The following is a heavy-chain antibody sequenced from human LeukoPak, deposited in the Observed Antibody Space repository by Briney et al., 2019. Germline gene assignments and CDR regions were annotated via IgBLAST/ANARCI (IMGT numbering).Heavy chain of an antibody. V-gene: IGHV4-59*12. Sequence: PSETLSLTCTVSGGSISSYYWSWIRQPPGKGLEWIGYIYYSGSTNYNPSLKSRVAMSVDMTKNQLSLKLSSVTAADTAMYYCARKDGDYWGQGTLVTVSS. CDR2: IYYSGST. CDR1: GGSISSYY. CDR3: ARKDGDY. J-gene: IGHJ4*02.